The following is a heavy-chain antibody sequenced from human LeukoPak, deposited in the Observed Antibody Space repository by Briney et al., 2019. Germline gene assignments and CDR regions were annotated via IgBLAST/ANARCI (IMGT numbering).Heavy chain of an antibody. V-gene: IGHV1-46*01. CDR3: ARAQGYCSSTSCYTGWYFDL. J-gene: IGHJ2*01. CDR2: INPSCGST. CDR1: GYTSTSYY. Sequence: ASVKVSCKASGYTSTSYYMHWVRQAPGQGLEWIGIINPSCGSTSYAQKFQGRVTMTRDTSTSTVYMELSSLRSEDTAVYYCARAQGYCSSTSCYTGWYFDLWGRGTLVTVSS. D-gene: IGHD2-2*02.